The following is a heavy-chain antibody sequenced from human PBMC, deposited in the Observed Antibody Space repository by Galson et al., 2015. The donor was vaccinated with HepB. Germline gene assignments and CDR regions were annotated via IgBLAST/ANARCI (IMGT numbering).Heavy chain of an antibody. J-gene: IGHJ6*03. V-gene: IGHV1-2*06. D-gene: IGHD2-15*01. CDR3: ALYTPGPPGYMDV. Sequence: SVKVSCKASGYTFTGYYMHWVRQAPGQGLEWMGRINPNSGGTNYAQKFQGRVTMTRDTSISTAYMELSRLRSDDTAVYYCALYTPGPPGYMDVWGKGTTVTVSS. CDR2: INPNSGGT. CDR1: GYTFTGYY.